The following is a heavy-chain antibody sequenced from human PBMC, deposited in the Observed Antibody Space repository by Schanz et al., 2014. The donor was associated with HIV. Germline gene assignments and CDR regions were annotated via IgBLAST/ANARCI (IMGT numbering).Heavy chain of an antibody. J-gene: IGHJ6*02. D-gene: IGHD3-22*01. Sequence: QVQLVESGGGVVQPGRSLRLSCAASGFTFDSYGIHWVRQAPGKGLEWVAVISYDGSNKKYADSVKGRFTISRDNSKNILYLQMKSLRPEDTAVYYCAKDRNHYDSRYRGKGNYYYYYGMDVWGQGTTVTVSS. CDR2: ISYDGSNK. CDR3: AKDRNHYDSRYRGKGNYYYYYGMDV. CDR1: GFTFDSYG. V-gene: IGHV3-30*18.